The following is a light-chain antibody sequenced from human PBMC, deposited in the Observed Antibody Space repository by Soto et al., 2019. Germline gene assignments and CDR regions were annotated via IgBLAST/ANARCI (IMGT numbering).Light chain of an antibody. J-gene: IGKJ1*01. V-gene: IGKV3-11*01. Sequence: EIVLTQSPATLSLSPGERATLSCWASQSVSSYLAWYQHKPGQAPRLLIYDASNRATGIPARFSGSGSGTDFTLTISSLEPEDCAVYYCQQRSNWPCTFGQGTKVEIK. CDR3: QQRSNWPCT. CDR2: DAS. CDR1: QSVSSY.